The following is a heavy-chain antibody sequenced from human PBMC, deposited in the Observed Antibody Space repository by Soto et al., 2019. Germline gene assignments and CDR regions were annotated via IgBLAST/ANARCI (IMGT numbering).Heavy chain of an antibody. J-gene: IGHJ6*02. CDR1: GFSFDDYA. CDR2: IDWNGDNT. CDR3: AKYRSSWGESGMDV. D-gene: IGHD3-16*01. Sequence: EVQLVESGGGLVQPGRSLRLSCAGSGFSFDDYAMHWVRQAPGKGLELVSGIDWNGDNTGYADSVKGRFIISRDNAKKSLYLHMSSLIPEDTAFYYCAKYRSSWGESGMDVWGQETTVTVSS. V-gene: IGHV3-9*01.